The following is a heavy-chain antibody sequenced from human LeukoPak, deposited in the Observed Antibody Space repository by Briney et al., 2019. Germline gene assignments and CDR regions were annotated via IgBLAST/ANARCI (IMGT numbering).Heavy chain of an antibody. CDR2: IKQDGSEK. CDR1: GFTFSSYR. CDR3: AREGEQYYYDSSGYYLGY. J-gene: IGHJ4*02. D-gene: IGHD3-22*01. Sequence: GGSLRLSCAASGFTFSSYRMNWVRQAPGKGLEWVANIKQDGSEKYYVDSVKGRFTISRDNAKNSLYLQMNSLRAEDTAVYYCAREGEQYYYDSSGYYLGYWGQGTLVTVSS. V-gene: IGHV3-7*01.